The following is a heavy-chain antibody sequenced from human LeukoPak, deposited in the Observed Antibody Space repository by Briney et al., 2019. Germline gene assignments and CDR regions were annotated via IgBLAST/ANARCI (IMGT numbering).Heavy chain of an antibody. D-gene: IGHD3-22*01. CDR3: TKGGVVSAFGY. J-gene: IGHJ4*02. CDR2: VSGSGGNT. Sequence: GGSLRLSCAASGFSFGTYAMTWVRQAPGKGLECVSTVSGSGGNTYYTDSVKGRFTISRDNSKNTLFLQMSCLRAEDTALYYCTKGGVVSAFGYWGQGVLVTVSS. CDR1: GFSFGTYA. V-gene: IGHV3-23*01.